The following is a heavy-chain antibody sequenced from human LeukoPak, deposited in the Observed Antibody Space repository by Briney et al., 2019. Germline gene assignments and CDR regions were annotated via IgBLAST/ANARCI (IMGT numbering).Heavy chain of an antibody. CDR1: GGTFSSYA. CDR3: ASRRVAYCGGDCYSESYYYYMDV. J-gene: IGHJ6*03. Sequence: ASVKVSCKASGGTFSSYAISWVRQAPGQGLEWMGGIIPIFGTANYAQKFQGRVTITADESTSTAYMELSSLRSEDTAVYCCASRRVAYCGGDCYSESYYYYMDVWGKGTTVTVSS. CDR2: IIPIFGTA. V-gene: IGHV1-69*13. D-gene: IGHD2-21*01.